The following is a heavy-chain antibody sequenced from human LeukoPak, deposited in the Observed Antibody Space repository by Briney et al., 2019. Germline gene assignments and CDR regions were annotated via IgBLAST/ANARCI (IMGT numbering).Heavy chain of an antibody. D-gene: IGHD6-6*01. CDR3: ARGQSREISSIAAN. CDR1: GFTFNTYS. CDR2: IRSSSSII. Sequence: GGSLRLSCAASGFTFNTYSMNWVRQAPGKGLEWISYIRSSSSIIYYADSVKGRFTVSRDNAKNSLFLRMNSLRDEDTAVYYCARGQSREISSIAANWGQGTLVTVSS. V-gene: IGHV3-48*02. J-gene: IGHJ4*02.